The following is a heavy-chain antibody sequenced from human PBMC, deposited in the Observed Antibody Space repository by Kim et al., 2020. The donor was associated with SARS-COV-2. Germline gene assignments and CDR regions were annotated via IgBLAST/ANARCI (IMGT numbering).Heavy chain of an antibody. J-gene: IGHJ4*02. CDR2: ISGSGGST. V-gene: IGHV3-23*01. CDR3: AKRNSGSYCQRCLTN. CDR1: GFTFSSYA. D-gene: IGHD1-26*01. Sequence: GGSLRLSCAASGFTFSSYAMSWVRQAPGKGLEWVSAISGSGGSTYYADSVKGRFTISRDNSKNTLYLQMNSLRAEDTAVYYCAKRNSGSYCQRCLTNWGQGTLVTVSS.